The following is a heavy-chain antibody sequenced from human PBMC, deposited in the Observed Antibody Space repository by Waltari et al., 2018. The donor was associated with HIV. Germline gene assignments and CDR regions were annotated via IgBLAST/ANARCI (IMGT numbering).Heavy chain of an antibody. CDR3: AREQDYFDSSGFFLGYWFDP. J-gene: IGHJ5*02. D-gene: IGHD3-9*01. Sequence: GLVEPSEALSLTCSVSGGSMSSYYWNWIRLSPGEGLEWIGFISYTGAVSYNPSLKSRVTISMDSPKNQFSLTLKSMTAADTAIYYCAREQDYFDSSGFFLGYWFDPWGQGTLVSVSS. V-gene: IGHV4-59*01. CDR1: GGSMSSYY. CDR2: ISYTGAV.